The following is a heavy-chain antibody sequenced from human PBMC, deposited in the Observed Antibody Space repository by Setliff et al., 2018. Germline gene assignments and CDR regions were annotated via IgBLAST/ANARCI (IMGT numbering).Heavy chain of an antibody. CDR3: ARGRNVAARLLDT. J-gene: IGHJ5*02. CDR2: VYYSGST. D-gene: IGHD6-6*01. V-gene: IGHV4-59*12. Sequence: SETLSLTCTVSGGSFTPYYWSWIRQPPGKGLEWIGYVYYSGSTNYNPSLKSRVTISVDTSKNQFSLNLKSVTAADAAVYYCARGRNVAARLLDTWGQGVLVTVSS. CDR1: GGSFTPYY.